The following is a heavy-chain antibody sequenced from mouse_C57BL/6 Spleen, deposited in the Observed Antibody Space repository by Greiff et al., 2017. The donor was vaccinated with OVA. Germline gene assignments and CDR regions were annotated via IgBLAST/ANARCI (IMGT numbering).Heavy chain of an antibody. Sequence: VQLKQSGPELVKPGASVKIPCKASGYTFTDYNMDWVKQSHGKSLEWIGDINPNNGGTIYNQKFKGKATLTVDKSSSTAYMELRSLTSEDTAVYYCARGRGTGYAMDYWGQGTSVTVSS. CDR2: INPNNGGT. D-gene: IGHD4-1*01. CDR3: ARGRGTGYAMDY. CDR1: GYTFTDYN. J-gene: IGHJ4*01. V-gene: IGHV1-18*01.